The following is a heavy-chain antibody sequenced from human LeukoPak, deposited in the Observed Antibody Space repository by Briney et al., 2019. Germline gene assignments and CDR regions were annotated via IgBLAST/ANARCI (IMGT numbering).Heavy chain of an antibody. CDR1: GGSISSYY. CDR3: ARVREYYDFWSGYWSPNLFDY. Sequence: SETLSLTCTVSGGSISSYYWSWIRQPPGEGLEWLRYTYYSGSTNYNPSLKSRVTISVDTSKNQFSLKLSSVTAADTAVYYCARVREYYDFWSGYWSPNLFDYWGKGTLVTVSS. D-gene: IGHD3-3*01. J-gene: IGHJ4*02. CDR2: TYYSGST. V-gene: IGHV4-59*01.